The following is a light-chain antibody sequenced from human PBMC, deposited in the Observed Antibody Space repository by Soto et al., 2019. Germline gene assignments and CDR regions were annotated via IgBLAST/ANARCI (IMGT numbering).Light chain of an antibody. CDR3: QQYGSSPSIT. J-gene: IGKJ5*01. Sequence: IVSTQSQAIMFLSREERTIISWSTIRNFNGTYLTWYQQKPGQAPRLLIYGASRRATGIPDRFSASGSGTDFTLTISRLEPEDFSVYYCQQYGSSPSITFGQGTRLEIK. CDR2: GAS. V-gene: IGKV3-20*01. CDR1: RNFNGTY.